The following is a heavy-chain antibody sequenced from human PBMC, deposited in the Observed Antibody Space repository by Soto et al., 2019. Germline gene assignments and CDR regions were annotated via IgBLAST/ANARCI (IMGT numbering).Heavy chain of an antibody. CDR2: FDPEDGET. J-gene: IGHJ6*02. CDR1: GYTLTELS. CDR3: ATVSRDIVLVPAAVYYYGMDV. D-gene: IGHD2-2*01. Sequence: ASVKVSCKVSGYTLTELSMHWVRQAPGKGLEWMGGFDPEDGETIYAQKFQGRVTMTEDTSTDTAYMELSSLRSEDTAVYYCATVSRDIVLVPAAVYYYGMDVWGQGTMVTVSS. V-gene: IGHV1-24*01.